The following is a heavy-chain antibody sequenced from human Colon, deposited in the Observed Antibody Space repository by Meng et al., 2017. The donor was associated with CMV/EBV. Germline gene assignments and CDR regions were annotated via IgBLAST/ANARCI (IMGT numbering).Heavy chain of an antibody. D-gene: IGHD3-10*01. J-gene: IGHJ4*02. CDR3: ARDGPMVRGARDY. V-gene: IGHV3-38-3*01. Sequence: GESLKISCAASGFTFSSYWMTWVRQAPGKGLEWVSSISGGSTYYADSRKGRFTISRDNVKNSLFLQMNSLRGEDTGVYYCARDGPMVRGARDYWGPGALVTISS. CDR1: GFTFSSYW. CDR2: ISGGST.